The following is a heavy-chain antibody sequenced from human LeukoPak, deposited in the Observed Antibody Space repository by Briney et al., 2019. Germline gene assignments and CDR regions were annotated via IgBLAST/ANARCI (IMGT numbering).Heavy chain of an antibody. J-gene: IGHJ4*02. Sequence: SETLSLTCTVSGDSISNNIWRCWVRQPPGKGLEWIGEIFHSGSTNYNPSLKRRVTISLDKSKNQVALRVDSLTAADTAVYYCAKNAWYYLDYWGKGTLVTVSS. CDR3: AKNAWYYLDY. CDR2: IFHSGST. D-gene: IGHD2-2*01. V-gene: IGHV4-4*02. CDR1: GDSISNNIW.